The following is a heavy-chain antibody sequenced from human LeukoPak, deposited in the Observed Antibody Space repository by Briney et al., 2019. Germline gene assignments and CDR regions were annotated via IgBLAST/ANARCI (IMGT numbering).Heavy chain of an antibody. J-gene: IGHJ4*02. Sequence: GGSLRLSCTASGFTFSTYSMNWVRQAPGKGLEWVAVISYDGSNKWYADSVKGRFTISRDNSKNTLYLQMNSLRAEDTALYYCARSSILGSTWAPLDYWGQGSLVTVSS. CDR1: GFTFSTYS. V-gene: IGHV3-30*03. CDR2: ISYDGSNK. CDR3: ARSSILGSTWAPLDY. D-gene: IGHD1-26*01.